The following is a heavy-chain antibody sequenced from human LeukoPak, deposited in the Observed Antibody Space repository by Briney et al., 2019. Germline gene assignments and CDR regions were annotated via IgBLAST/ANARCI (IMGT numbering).Heavy chain of an antibody. D-gene: IGHD3-22*01. CDR1: GFTVSSNY. CDR3: ARVMTYYYDSSGPDDY. CDR2: IYSGGST. J-gene: IGHJ4*02. Sequence: PGGSLRLSCAASGFTVSSNYMSWVRQAPGKGLEWVSVIYSGGSTYYADSVKGRFTISRDNSKNTLYLQMNSLRAEDTAVYYCARVMTYYYDSSGPDDYWGQGTLVTVPS. V-gene: IGHV3-53*01.